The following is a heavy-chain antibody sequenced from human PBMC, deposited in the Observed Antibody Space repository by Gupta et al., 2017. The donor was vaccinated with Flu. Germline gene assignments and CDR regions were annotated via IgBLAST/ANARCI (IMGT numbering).Heavy chain of an antibody. CDR3: EREGGYSYGLWDVDD. Sequence: QVQLQESGPGLVKPSQTLSLTCTVSGGSISSGSYYWSWIRQPAGKGLEWIGRIYTSGSTNYNPARKSRVTISVDTSKNQFSLKLSSVTAADTAVYYCEREGGYSYGLWDVDDGGQGTLVTVSS. V-gene: IGHV4-61*02. CDR1: GGSISSGSYY. J-gene: IGHJ4*02. CDR2: IYTSGST. D-gene: IGHD5-18*01.